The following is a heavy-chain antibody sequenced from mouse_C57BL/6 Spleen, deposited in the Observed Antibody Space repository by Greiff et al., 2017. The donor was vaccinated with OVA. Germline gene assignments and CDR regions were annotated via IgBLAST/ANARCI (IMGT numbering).Heavy chain of an antibody. Sequence: EVKLMESGEGLVKPGGSLKLSCAASGFTFSSYAMSWVRQTPEKRLEWVAYISSGGDYIYYADTVKGRFTISRDNARNTLYLQMSSLKSEDTAMYYCTRGLRDYAMDYWGQGTSVTVSS. V-gene: IGHV5-9-1*02. J-gene: IGHJ4*01. CDR2: ISSGGDYI. CDR3: TRGLRDYAMDY. CDR1: GFTFSSYA. D-gene: IGHD2-4*01.